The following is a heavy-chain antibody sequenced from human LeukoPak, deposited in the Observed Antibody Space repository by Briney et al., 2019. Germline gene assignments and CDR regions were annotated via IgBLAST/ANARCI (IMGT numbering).Heavy chain of an antibody. CDR2: IHYSGST. D-gene: IGHD6-13*01. V-gene: IGHV4-61*01. CDR3: ARLFSSSWYRGAFDL. CDR1: GGSVSRDSYY. J-gene: IGHJ3*01. Sequence: SETLSLTCTVSGGSVSRDSYYWSWIRQPPGKGLEWIGYIHYSGSTNYNPSLKSRVTISVDTSKNQVSLKLSSVTAADTAVYYCARLFSSSWYRGAFDLWGQGTMVTVSS.